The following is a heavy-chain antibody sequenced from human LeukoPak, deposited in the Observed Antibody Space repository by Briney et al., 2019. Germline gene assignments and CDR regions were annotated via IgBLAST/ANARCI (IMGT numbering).Heavy chain of an antibody. Sequence: GGSLRLSCAASGFTFRSYDMHWVRQATGKGLEWVSGIGTAGEIYYPGSVKGRFTISRENAKNSLYLQMNSLRAEDTAVYYCAKDDNWLQFESWGQGTLVTVSS. CDR2: IGTAGEI. J-gene: IGHJ5*01. D-gene: IGHD5-24*01. CDR3: AKDDNWLQFES. CDR1: GFTFRSYD. V-gene: IGHV3-13*01.